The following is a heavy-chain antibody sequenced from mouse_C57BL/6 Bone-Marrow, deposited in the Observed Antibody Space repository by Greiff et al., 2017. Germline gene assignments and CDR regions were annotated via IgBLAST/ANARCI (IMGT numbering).Heavy chain of an antibody. CDR1: GFSLTSYG. J-gene: IGHJ4*01. CDR3: ARRVPYYYAMDY. V-gene: IGHV2-2*01. CDR2: IWSGGST. Sequence: VQVVESGPGLVQPSQSLSITCTVSGFSLTSYGVHWVRQSPGKGLAWLGVIWSGGSTDYNAAFISRLSITKDNSKSQVFFKMNSLQADDTAIYYCARRVPYYYAMDYWGQGTSVTVSS.